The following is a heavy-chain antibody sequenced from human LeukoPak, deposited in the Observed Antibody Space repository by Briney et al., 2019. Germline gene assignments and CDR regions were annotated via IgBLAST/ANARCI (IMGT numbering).Heavy chain of an antibody. CDR3: AKMEGGRLYGYCISV. V-gene: IGHV3-23*01. CDR2: MSGSGYYT. D-gene: IGHD3-16*01. J-gene: IGHJ6*04. Sequence: GGSLRLSCAASGFAFSNFAMNWVRQAPGKGLEWVSAMSGSGYYTYYAESVKGRFTISRDNSKNTLYLHMNSLRADDTAVNYFAKMEGGRLYGYCISVWGGGTTVTVSS. CDR1: GFAFSNFA.